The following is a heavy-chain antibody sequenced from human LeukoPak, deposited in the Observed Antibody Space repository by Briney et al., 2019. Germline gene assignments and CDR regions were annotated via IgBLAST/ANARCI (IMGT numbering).Heavy chain of an antibody. Sequence: PGRSLRLSCAASGFTFSSYGMHWVRQAPGKGLEWVAVIWYDGSNKYYADSVKGRFTISRDNFKNTLYLQMNSLRAEDTAVYYCAKADSSGYYYGNYYYYYMDVWGKGTTVTVSS. CDR3: AKADSSGYYYGNYYYYYMDV. CDR2: IWYDGSNK. V-gene: IGHV3-33*06. J-gene: IGHJ6*03. D-gene: IGHD3-22*01. CDR1: GFTFSSYG.